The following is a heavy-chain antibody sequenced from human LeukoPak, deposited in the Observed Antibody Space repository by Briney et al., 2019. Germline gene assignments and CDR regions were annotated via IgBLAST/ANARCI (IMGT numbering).Heavy chain of an antibody. V-gene: IGHV4-39*01. CDR2: IYYSGST. CDR3: ARSPRSRGGNSKGVHNYFDY. Sequence: PSETLSLTCTVSGGSISSSSYYWGWIRQPPGKGLEWIGSIYYSGSTYYNPSLKSRVTISVDTSKNQFSLKLSSVTAADTAVYYCARSPRSRGGNSKGVHNYFDYWGQGTLVTVSS. D-gene: IGHD4-23*01. CDR1: GGSISSSSYY. J-gene: IGHJ4*02.